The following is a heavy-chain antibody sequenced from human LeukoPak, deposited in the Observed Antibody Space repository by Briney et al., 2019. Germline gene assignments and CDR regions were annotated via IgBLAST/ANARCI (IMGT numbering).Heavy chain of an antibody. J-gene: IGHJ3*02. CDR2: ICSSSRYI. Sequence: GGSLRLSCAASGFTFSSYSMNWVRQAPGRGRQWVSSICSSSRYIYYADSVKGRFTISRDNAKNSLYLQMNSLRAEDTAVYYCSRGRGGTTVDAFDIWGQGTMVTVSS. V-gene: IGHV3-21*01. CDR1: GFTFSSYS. CDR3: SRGRGGTTVDAFDI. D-gene: IGHD1-7*01.